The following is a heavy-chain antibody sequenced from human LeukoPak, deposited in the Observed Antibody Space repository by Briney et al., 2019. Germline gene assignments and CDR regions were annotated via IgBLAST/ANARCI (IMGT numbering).Heavy chain of an antibody. CDR3: ARTPLRWYFDL. Sequence: SETLSLTCTVSGGSVSSYYWSWIRQPPGKGLEWIGYIYYSGSTNYNPSLKSRVTISVDTSKNQFSLKLSSVTAADTAVYYCARTPLRWYFDLWGRGTLVTVSS. J-gene: IGHJ2*01. CDR1: GGSVSSYY. D-gene: IGHD4-17*01. CDR2: IYYSGST. V-gene: IGHV4-59*02.